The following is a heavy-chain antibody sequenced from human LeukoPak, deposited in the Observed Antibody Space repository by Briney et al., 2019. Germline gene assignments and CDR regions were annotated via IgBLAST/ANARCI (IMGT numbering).Heavy chain of an antibody. Sequence: GGSLRLSCAASGFTFSSYWMSWVRQAPGKGLEWVANIKEDGSEKNYVESVKGRFTISRDNAENSMYLQMNSLRAEDTAVYYCARGAVTMVTFWGQGTLVTGSS. J-gene: IGHJ4*02. CDR1: GFTFSSYW. CDR2: IKEDGSEK. CDR3: ARGAVTMVTF. D-gene: IGHD4/OR15-4a*01. V-gene: IGHV3-7*05.